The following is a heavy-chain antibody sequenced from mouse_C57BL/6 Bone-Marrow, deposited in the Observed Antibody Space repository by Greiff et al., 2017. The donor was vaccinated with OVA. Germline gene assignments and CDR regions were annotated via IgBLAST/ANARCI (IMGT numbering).Heavy chain of an antibody. CDR3: ARIGLYYFDY. J-gene: IGHJ2*01. CDR2: IYPGDGDT. V-gene: IGHV1-82*01. CDR1: GYAFSSSW. Sequence: VQLQQSGPELVKPGASVKISCKASGYAFSSSWMNWVKQRPGKGLEWIGRIYPGDGDTNYNGKFKGKATLTADKSSSTAYMQLSSLTSEDSAVYFCARIGLYYFDYWGQGTTLTVSS.